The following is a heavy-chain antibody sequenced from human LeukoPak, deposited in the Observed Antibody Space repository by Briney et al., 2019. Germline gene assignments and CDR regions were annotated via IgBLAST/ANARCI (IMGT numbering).Heavy chain of an antibody. J-gene: IGHJ4*02. CDR1: GGSISSSSYY. CDR2: IYYSGST. Sequence: SETLSLTCTVSGGSISSSSYYWGWIRQPPGKGLEWIGSIYYSGSTYYNPSLKSRVTISVDTSKNQFSLKLSSVTAADTAVYYCARQVRDPGYYFDYWGQGTLVTVSS. D-gene: IGHD3-10*01. CDR3: ARQVRDPGYYFDY. V-gene: IGHV4-39*01.